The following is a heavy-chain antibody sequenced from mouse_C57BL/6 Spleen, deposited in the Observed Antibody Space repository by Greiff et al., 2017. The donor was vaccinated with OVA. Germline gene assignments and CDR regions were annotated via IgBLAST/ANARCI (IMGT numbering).Heavy chain of an antibody. J-gene: IGHJ4*01. CDR1: GFTFSSYA. CDR2: ISDGGSYT. Sequence: EVQLVESGGGLVKPGGSLKLSCAASGFTFSSYAMSWVRQTPEKRLEWVATISDGGSYTYYPDNVKGRFTISRDNAKNNLYLQMSHLKSEDTAMYYCARDLRGSSSYYAMDYWGQGTSVTVSS. D-gene: IGHD1-1*01. V-gene: IGHV5-4*01. CDR3: ARDLRGSSSYYAMDY.